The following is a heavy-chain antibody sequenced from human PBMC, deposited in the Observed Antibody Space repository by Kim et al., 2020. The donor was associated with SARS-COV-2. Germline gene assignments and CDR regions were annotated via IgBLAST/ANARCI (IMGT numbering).Heavy chain of an antibody. CDR2: ISYDGSNK. V-gene: IGHV3-30*18. Sequence: GGSLRLSCAASGFTFSSYGMHWVRQAPGKGLEWVAVISYDGSNKYYADSVKGRFTISRDNSKNTLYLQMNSLIAEDTAVYYCAKDQKYYDFWSGYFSGLDDAVNYYNYGRDVWGQGTRVTVSS. CDR3: AKDQKYYDFWSGYFSGLDDAVNYYNYGRDV. J-gene: IGHJ6*02. D-gene: IGHD3-3*01. CDR1: GFTFSSYG.